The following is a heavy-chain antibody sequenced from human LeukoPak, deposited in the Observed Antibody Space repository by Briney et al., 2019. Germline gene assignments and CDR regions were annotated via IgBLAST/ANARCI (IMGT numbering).Heavy chain of an antibody. J-gene: IGHJ4*02. V-gene: IGHV3-21*01. CDR1: GFTFSSYS. Sequence: GGSLRLSCAASGFTFSSYSMNWVRQAPGKGLEWVSSISSSSSYIYYADSVKGRFTISRDNAKNSLYLQMNSLRAEDTAVYYCARGGPIYCSGDSCYPGDYWGQGTLVTVSS. CDR2: ISSSSSYI. CDR3: ARGGPIYCSGDSCYPGDY. D-gene: IGHD2-15*01.